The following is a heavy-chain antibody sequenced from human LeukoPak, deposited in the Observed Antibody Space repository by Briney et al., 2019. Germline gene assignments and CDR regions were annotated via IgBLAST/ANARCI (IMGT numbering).Heavy chain of an antibody. CDR3: AREEAGGTFDY. J-gene: IGHJ4*02. CDR1: GYTFTSYY. Sequence: GASVKVSCKASGYTFTSYYIHGVRQAPARGLEWMGIIYPTVDRTSYAHKFQDRLTITMDTSTSTVYMELSSPKDEATAVYYCAREEAGGTFDYWGQGTLVTVYS. V-gene: IGHV1-46*01. CDR2: IYPTVDRT. D-gene: IGHD3-16*01.